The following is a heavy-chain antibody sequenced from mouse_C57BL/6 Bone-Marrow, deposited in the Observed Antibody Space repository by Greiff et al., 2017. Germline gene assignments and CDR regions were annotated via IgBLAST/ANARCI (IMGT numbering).Heavy chain of an antibody. Sequence: EVMLVESGGGLVKPGGSLKLSCAASGFTFSSYAMSWVRQTPEKRLEWVATISDGGSYTYYPDNVKGRFTISRDNAKNNLYLQMSHLKSEDTAMYYWARASWDWYFDVWGTGTTVTVSS. D-gene: IGHD4-1*01. CDR2: ISDGGSYT. V-gene: IGHV5-4*03. CDR3: ARASWDWYFDV. CDR1: GFTFSSYA. J-gene: IGHJ1*03.